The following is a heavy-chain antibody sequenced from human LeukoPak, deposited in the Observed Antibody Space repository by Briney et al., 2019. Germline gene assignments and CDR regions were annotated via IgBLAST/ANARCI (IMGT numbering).Heavy chain of an antibody. V-gene: IGHV3-53*05. CDR3: AKAKGSGWYRPFDY. CDR1: GFTVSSNY. Sequence: GGSLRLSCAASGFTVSSNYMDWVRQAPGEGLEWVSVIYSGGTTYYADSVKGRFTISRGNSKNSLYLQMNSLRTEDTALYYCAKAKGSGWYRPFDYWGQGTLVTVSS. D-gene: IGHD6-19*01. J-gene: IGHJ4*02. CDR2: IYSGGTT.